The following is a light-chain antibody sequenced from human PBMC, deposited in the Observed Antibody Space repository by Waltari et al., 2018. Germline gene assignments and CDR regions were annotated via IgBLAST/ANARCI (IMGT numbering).Light chain of an antibody. J-gene: IGKJ1*01. Sequence: EIVLTQSPGTLSLSPRQTATLSFRASQSVSSSYLAWYQQKPGQAPRLLIYGASSRATGIPDRFSGSGSGTDFTLTISRLEPEDFAVYYCQQYGSSPRTFGQGTKVEIK. CDR2: GAS. CDR3: QQYGSSPRT. V-gene: IGKV3-20*01. CDR1: QSVSSSY.